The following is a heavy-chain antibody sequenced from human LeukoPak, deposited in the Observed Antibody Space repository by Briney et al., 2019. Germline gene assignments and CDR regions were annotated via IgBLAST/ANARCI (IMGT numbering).Heavy chain of an antibody. D-gene: IGHD3-10*01. Sequence: GGSLRLSCAASGFTFRTYAMTWVRQAPGKGLEWVSSISGSGGSTYYADSVKGRFTISRDNSKNTLYLQMNSLRAEDTAVYYCAKDVAVRGPNYGMDVWGQGTTVTVSS. CDR1: GFTFRTYA. J-gene: IGHJ6*02. V-gene: IGHV3-23*01. CDR2: ISGSGGST. CDR3: AKDVAVRGPNYGMDV.